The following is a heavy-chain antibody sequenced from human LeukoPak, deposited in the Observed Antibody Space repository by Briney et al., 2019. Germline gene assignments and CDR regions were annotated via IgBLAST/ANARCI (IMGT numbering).Heavy chain of an antibody. V-gene: IGHV1-8*01. CDR1: RYTFTSYD. D-gene: IGHD3-10*01. Sequence: GASVKVSCKASRYTFTSYDINWVRQATGQGLEWMGWMNPNSGNTGYAQKFQGRVTMTRNTSISTAYMELSSLRSEDTAVYYCARGCITMVRGRYYYYMDVWGKGTTVTVSS. CDR2: MNPNSGNT. J-gene: IGHJ6*03. CDR3: ARGCITMVRGRYYYYMDV.